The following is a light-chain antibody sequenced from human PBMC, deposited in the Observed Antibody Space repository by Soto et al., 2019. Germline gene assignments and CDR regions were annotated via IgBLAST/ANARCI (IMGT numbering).Light chain of an antibody. CDR1: DSLLHSDGKTY. V-gene: IGKV2D-29*02. CDR3: MQSIEVPLS. Sequence: VLTQTPLSLSVTPGQPASISCKSSDSLLHSDGKTYLYWYLQRPGQSPQLLISEVSNRFSGVTDRFSGSGSGTDFTLTLSRVEAEDVAIYYCMQSIEVPLSFGQGTRLEIK. CDR2: EVS. J-gene: IGKJ5*01.